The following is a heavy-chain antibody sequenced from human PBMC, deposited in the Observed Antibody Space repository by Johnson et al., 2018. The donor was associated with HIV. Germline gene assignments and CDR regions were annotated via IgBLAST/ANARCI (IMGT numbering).Heavy chain of an antibody. J-gene: IGHJ3*02. D-gene: IGHD1-20*01. CDR2: ISYDGSDQ. Sequence: QVQLVESGGGVVQPGRSLRLSCAASGFTFRSYAMHWARQAPGKGLEWVATISYDGSDQYFAASVKGRFTIFRANSKNTLYLQLNSLRAEDTAVYYCAKGGYNWKFDGFDIWGQGTMVTVSS. CDR3: AKGGYNWKFDGFDI. CDR1: GFTFRSYA. V-gene: IGHV3-30*04.